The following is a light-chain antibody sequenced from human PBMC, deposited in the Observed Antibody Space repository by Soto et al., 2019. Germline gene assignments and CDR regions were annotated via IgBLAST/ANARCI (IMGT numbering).Light chain of an antibody. CDR2: HDT. Sequence: SYELTQPPSVSVAPGQTARITCGGNNIGSKSVHWYQQKPGQAPVLVVYHDTDRPSGIPERFSGSNSGNTATLTISRVEAGDEADYYCQVWDSSSDHYVFGTGTKVTVL. J-gene: IGLJ1*01. CDR3: QVWDSSSDHYV. V-gene: IGLV3-21*02. CDR1: NIGSKS.